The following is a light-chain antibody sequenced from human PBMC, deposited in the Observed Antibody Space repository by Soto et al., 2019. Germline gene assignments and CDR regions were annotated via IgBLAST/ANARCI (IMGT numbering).Light chain of an antibody. CDR3: SSYVNYNTCVV. Sequence: QSALTQPASVSGSPGQSITISCTGTSRDVGGYNYVSWHQQHPGKAPKVIITEVSNRPSGVSNRFSGSKSGNTASLTISGLQAEDEADYYCSSYVNYNTCVVFGGGTKLTVL. CDR2: EVS. CDR1: SRDVGGYNY. J-gene: IGLJ2*01. V-gene: IGLV2-14*01.